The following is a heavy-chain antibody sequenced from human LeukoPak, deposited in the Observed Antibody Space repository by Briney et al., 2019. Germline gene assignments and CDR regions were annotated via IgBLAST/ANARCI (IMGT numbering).Heavy chain of an antibody. D-gene: IGHD6-13*01. CDR3: ARDAETAAGLDY. CDR1: GYTFSGYY. Sequence: ASVKVSCKASGYTFSGYYIHWVRQAPGQGLEWMGWINPNSGGTHYAQKFQGRVTMTRDTSISTAYMELSRLRSDDMAMYYCARDAETAAGLDYWGQGTLVTVSS. J-gene: IGHJ4*02. V-gene: IGHV1-2*02. CDR2: INPNSGGT.